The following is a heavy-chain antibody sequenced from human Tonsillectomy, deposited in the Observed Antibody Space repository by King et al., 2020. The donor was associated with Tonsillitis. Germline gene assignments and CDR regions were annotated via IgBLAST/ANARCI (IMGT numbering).Heavy chain of an antibody. Sequence: VQLVESGGGVVQPGGSLSLSCAASGFTFSRYAVRWVRQAPGKGLEWVAGISYDGSKEHYADSVKGRFTISRDNSKNTLYLQMNSLRPEDTAVFFCARASLSADFGDYVYYFDYWGQGTLVTVSS. J-gene: IGHJ4*02. D-gene: IGHD4-17*01. CDR2: ISYDGSKE. CDR1: GFTFSRYA. CDR3: ARASLSADFGDYVYYFDY. V-gene: IGHV3-30*01.